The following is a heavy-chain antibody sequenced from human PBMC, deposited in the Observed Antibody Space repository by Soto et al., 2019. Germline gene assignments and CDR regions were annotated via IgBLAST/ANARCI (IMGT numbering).Heavy chain of an antibody. CDR3: ARDSSAWPNYFDS. CDR2: FIGRSGDT. Sequence: PGGSLRLSCVASGFSISTHALTWVRQAPGKGLEWVSSFIGRSGDTYYAASVKGRFTISGDSSKNTVILQMNNLRADDTALYYCARDSSAWPNYFDSWGQGIQVTVSS. J-gene: IGHJ4*02. CDR1: GFSISTHA. V-gene: IGHV3-23*01. D-gene: IGHD6-19*01.